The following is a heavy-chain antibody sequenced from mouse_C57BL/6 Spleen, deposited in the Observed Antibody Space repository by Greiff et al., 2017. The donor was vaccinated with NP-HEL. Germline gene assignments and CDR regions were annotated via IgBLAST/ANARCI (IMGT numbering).Heavy chain of an antibody. CDR3: EREGVTTGGYAMDY. Sequence: VQLQQSGAELVKPGASVKISCKASGYAFSSYWMNWVKQRPGKGLEWIGQIYPGDGDTNYNGKFKGKATLTADKSSSTAYMQLSSLTSEDSAVYCCEREGVTTGGYAMDYWGQGTSVTVAS. D-gene: IGHD2-2*01. CDR2: IYPGDGDT. J-gene: IGHJ4*01. V-gene: IGHV1-80*01. CDR1: GYAFSSYW.